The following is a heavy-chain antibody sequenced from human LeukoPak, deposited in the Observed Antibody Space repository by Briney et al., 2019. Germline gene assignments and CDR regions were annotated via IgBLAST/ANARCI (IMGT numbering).Heavy chain of an antibody. Sequence: PSETLSLTCTVAAGSISSSSYYCGWIRQPPGKGLEWIGSIYYSGSTYYNPSLKSRVTISVDTSKNQFSLKLSSVTAADTAVYYCATYDFWSGYNFDYWGQGTLVTVSS. V-gene: IGHV4-39*01. CDR1: AGSISSSSYY. D-gene: IGHD3-3*01. J-gene: IGHJ4*02. CDR3: ATYDFWSGYNFDY. CDR2: IYYSGST.